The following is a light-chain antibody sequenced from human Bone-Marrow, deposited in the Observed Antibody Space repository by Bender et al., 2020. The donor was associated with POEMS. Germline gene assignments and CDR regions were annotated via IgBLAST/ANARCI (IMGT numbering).Light chain of an antibody. V-gene: IGLV3-21*02. CDR1: NIAGRS. CDR2: DDS. J-gene: IGLJ2*01. CDR3: SSYTSSSTVV. Sequence: SYVLTQPPSVSVAPGQTARISCGGNNIAGRSVQWYQQKPGRAPLLVVSDDSDRPSGIPERFSGSNSGNTATLTISGLQAEDEADYYCSSYTSSSTVVFGGGTKLTVL.